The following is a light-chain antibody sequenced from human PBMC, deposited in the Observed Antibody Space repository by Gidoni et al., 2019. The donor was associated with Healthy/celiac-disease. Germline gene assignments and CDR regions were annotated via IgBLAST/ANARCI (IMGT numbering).Light chain of an antibody. CDR2: EVS. CDR3: SSYTSSSTLV. V-gene: IGLV2-14*01. CDR1: SSDVGGYNY. J-gene: IGLJ3*02. Sequence: QSALTQPASVSGSPGQSITISFTGTSSDVGGYNYVSWYQQHPGKAPKLMIYEVSNRPSGVSNLFSGSKSGNTASLTISGLQAEDESDYYCSSYTSSSTLVFGGGTKLTVL.